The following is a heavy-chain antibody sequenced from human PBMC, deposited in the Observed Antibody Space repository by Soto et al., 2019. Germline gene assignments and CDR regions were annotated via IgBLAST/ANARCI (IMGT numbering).Heavy chain of an antibody. Sequence: SETLSLTCTVSGGSISSYYWSWIRQPPGKGLEWIGYIYYSGSTNYNPSLKSRVTISVDTSKNQFSLKLSSVTATDTAVYYCARLREGIAARFPKYYYYMDVWGKGTTVTVSS. V-gene: IGHV4-59*08. J-gene: IGHJ6*03. CDR2: IYYSGST. CDR1: GGSISSYY. D-gene: IGHD6-6*01. CDR3: ARLREGIAARFPKYYYYMDV.